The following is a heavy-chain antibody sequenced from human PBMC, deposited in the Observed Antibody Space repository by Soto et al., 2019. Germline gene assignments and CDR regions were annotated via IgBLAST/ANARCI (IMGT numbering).Heavy chain of an antibody. V-gene: IGHV1-46*01. D-gene: IGHD2-2*02. J-gene: IGHJ6*02. CDR2: INPSGGST. CDR3: ARDYGIVVVPAAILPGYYYYGMDV. Sequence: ASVKVSCKASGYTFTSYYMHWVRQAPGQGLEWMGIINPSGGSTSYAQKFQGRVTMTRDTSTGIVYMELSSLRSEDTAVYYCARDYGIVVVPAAILPGYYYYGMDVWGQGTTVTVSS. CDR1: GYTFTSYY.